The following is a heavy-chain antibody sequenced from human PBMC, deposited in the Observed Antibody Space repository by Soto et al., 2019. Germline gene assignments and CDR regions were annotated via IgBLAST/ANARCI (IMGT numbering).Heavy chain of an antibody. V-gene: IGHV3-74*01. CDR2: INSDESST. CDR1: GFTFSSYW. Sequence: EVQLVESGGGLVQPGGSLRLSCAASGFTFSSYWMHWVRQAPGKGLVWVSRINSDESSTSYADSVKGRFTISRDNAKNTLYLQMNSLRAEDTAVYYCARGLKGYYGVDVWGLGTTVTVSS. J-gene: IGHJ6*02. CDR3: ARGLKGYYGVDV. D-gene: IGHD3-22*01.